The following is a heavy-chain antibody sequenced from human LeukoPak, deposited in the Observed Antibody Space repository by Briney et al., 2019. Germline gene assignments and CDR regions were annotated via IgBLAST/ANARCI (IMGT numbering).Heavy chain of an antibody. D-gene: IGHD3-3*01. Sequence: GESLKISCKGSGYSFTSYWIGWARQMPGKGLEWMGIIYPGDSDTRYSPSFQGQVTISADKSISTAYLQWSSLKASDTAMYYCARQVTIFGVAPDAFDIWGQGTMVTVSS. CDR2: IYPGDSDT. CDR3: ARQVTIFGVAPDAFDI. J-gene: IGHJ3*02. V-gene: IGHV5-51*01. CDR1: GYSFTSYW.